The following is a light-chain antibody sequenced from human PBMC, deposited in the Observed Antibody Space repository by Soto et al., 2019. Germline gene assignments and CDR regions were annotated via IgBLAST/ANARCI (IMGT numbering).Light chain of an antibody. CDR2: SNN. CDR1: NSNIGSNT. V-gene: IGLV1-44*01. Sequence: QSVLTQPPSASGTPGQRVTISCSGSNSNIGSNTVTWYQQLPGTAPILLIYSNNHRSSGVPARFFGSRSGTSGSLAISGLQSEDEADYYCATWDDRLNGYVFGSGTKVTVL. J-gene: IGLJ1*01. CDR3: ATWDDRLNGYV.